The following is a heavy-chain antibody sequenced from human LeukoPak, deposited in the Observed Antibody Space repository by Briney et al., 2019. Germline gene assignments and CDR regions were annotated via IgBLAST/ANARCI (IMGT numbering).Heavy chain of an antibody. J-gene: IGHJ4*02. Sequence: PGGSLRLSCAASGFTFSSYVMHWVRQAPGKGLEWVAVISSEGSMKDYADSVKGRFTVSRDNSKNTLYLQMSSLRADDTALYYCARAVGPTHFDYWGQGTLVTVSS. CDR2: ISSEGSMK. D-gene: IGHD1-26*01. V-gene: IGHV3-30-3*01. CDR3: ARAVGPTHFDY. CDR1: GFTFSSYV.